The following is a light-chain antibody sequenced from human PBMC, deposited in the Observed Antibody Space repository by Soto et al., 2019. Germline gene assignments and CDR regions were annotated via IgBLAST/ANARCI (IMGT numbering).Light chain of an antibody. V-gene: IGLV2-23*02. CDR1: SSDVGNYNL. Sequence: QSALTQPASVSESPGQSITISCTGTSSDVGNYNLVSWYQQRPGKAPQLIIYEVAKRPSGVPARFSGSQSGDTASLTISGLQAEDEADYYCCSRLFGGGTKLTVL. J-gene: IGLJ2*01. CDR3: CSRL. CDR2: EVA.